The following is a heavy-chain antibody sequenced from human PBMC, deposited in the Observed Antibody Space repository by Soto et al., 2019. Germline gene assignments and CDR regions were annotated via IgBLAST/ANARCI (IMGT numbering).Heavy chain of an antibody. D-gene: IGHD2-8*02. CDR1: GYTFINYG. CDR2: INTYSDRT. J-gene: IGHJ4*02. CDR3: ARDYTGRGYLDH. Sequence: GASVKVSCKASGYTFINYGISWVRQAPGQGLEWLGWINTYSDRTNYAQEFQGGVTMTTEKSTSTVYMELRSLRSGDTALYYCARDYTGRGYLDHWGQGSLVTVSS. V-gene: IGHV1-18*04.